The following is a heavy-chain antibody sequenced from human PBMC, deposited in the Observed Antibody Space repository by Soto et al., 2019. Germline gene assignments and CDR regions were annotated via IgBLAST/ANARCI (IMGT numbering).Heavy chain of an antibody. J-gene: IGHJ6*01. CDR3: GKDVHYGVPNGMDV. CDR2: ISGSGGST. CDR1: GFTFSSCA. D-gene: IGHD4-17*01. Sequence: EVQLLESGGGLVQPGGSLRLSCAASGFTFSSCAMSWVRQAPGKGLEWVSAISGSGGSTYYADSEKGRFSITRDNSKNTRYLQMYSLVAEDTAGYYCGKDVHYGVPNGMDVWGPGTTVTVSS. V-gene: IGHV3-23*01.